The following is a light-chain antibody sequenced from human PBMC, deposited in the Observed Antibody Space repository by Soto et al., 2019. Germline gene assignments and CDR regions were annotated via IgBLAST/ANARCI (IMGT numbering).Light chain of an antibody. CDR3: QQYSNWPPIT. V-gene: IGKV3-15*01. CDR2: GAS. Sequence: ELVMTQSPATLSVAPWERATLSCRASQSISTFLAWYQQKPGQAPRLLIYGASTRATGIPARFSGSGSGTEFTLTISSLQSEDFAVYYCQQYSNWPPITFGQGTRLEIK. J-gene: IGKJ5*01. CDR1: QSISTF.